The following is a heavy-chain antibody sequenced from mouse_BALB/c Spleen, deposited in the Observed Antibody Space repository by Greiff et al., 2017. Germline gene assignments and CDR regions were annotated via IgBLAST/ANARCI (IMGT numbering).Heavy chain of an antibody. V-gene: IGHV3-2*02. CDR2: ISYSGST. CDR3: ARLGGNHKGGYFDY. Sequence: EVQLQQSGPGLVKPSQSLSLTCTVTGYSITSDYAWNWIRQFPGNKLEWMGYISYSGSTSYNPSLKSRISITRDTSKNQFFLQLNSVTTEDTATYYCARLGGNHKGGYFDYWGQGTTLTVSS. J-gene: IGHJ2*01. CDR1: GYSITSDYA. D-gene: IGHD2-1*01.